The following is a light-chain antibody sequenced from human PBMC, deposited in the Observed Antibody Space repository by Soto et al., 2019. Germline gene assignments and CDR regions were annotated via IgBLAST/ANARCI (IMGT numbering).Light chain of an antibody. J-gene: IGLJ1*01. V-gene: IGLV2-14*01. CDR2: DVS. CDR1: SSDVGGYNY. Sequence: QSALTQPASVSGSPGQSITISCTGTSSDVGGYNYVSWYQQHPGKAPKLMIYDVSNRPSGVSNRFSGSKSGNTASLTISGIQAEDEADYYCSSYTSSSTLNVFGTGTKLTFL. CDR3: SSYTSSSTLNV.